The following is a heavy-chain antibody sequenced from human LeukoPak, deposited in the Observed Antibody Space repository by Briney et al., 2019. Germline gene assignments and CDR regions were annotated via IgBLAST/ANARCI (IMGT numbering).Heavy chain of an antibody. Sequence: GESLKISCKGSGYSFTSYWIGWVRQMPGKGLEWMGIIYPGDSDTRYSPSFQGQVTISADKSISTAYLQWSSLKASDTAMYYCARTTLAAAGPWWFDPWGQGTLVTVSS. CDR2: IYPGDSDT. CDR1: GYSFTSYW. CDR3: ARTTLAAAGPWWFDP. D-gene: IGHD6-13*01. J-gene: IGHJ5*02. V-gene: IGHV5-51*01.